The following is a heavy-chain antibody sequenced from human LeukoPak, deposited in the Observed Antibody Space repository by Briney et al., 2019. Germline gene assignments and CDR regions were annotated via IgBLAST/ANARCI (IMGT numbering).Heavy chain of an antibody. CDR3: ARSSGYMSY. D-gene: IGHD3-22*01. V-gene: IGHV4-38-2*02. Sequence: SETLSLTCTVSHYSISSNYYWGWIRPPPGKGLEWIGSIYHSGSTYYNPSLKSRVTITVDTSKNQFSLKLTSVTAADTAVYYCARSSGYMSYWGQGTLVTVSS. CDR2: IYHSGST. CDR1: HYSISSNYY. J-gene: IGHJ4*02.